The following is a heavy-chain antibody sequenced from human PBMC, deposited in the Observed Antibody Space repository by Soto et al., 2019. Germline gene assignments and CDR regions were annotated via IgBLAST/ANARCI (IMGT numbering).Heavy chain of an antibody. CDR1: GGSISSGDYY. Sequence: SETLSLTCTVSGGSISSGDYYWSWIRQPPGKGLEWIGYIYYSGSTYYNPSLKSRVTISVDTSKNQFSVKLSSVTAADTAVYYCARDSGDTAMATPDYWGQGTLVTVSS. D-gene: IGHD5-18*01. J-gene: IGHJ4*02. V-gene: IGHV4-30-4*01. CDR3: ARDSGDTAMATPDY. CDR2: IYYSGST.